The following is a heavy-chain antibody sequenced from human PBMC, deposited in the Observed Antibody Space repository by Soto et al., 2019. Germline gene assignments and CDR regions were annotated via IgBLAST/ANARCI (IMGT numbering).Heavy chain of an antibody. CDR2: ISAYNGNT. CDR3: ARVALYDFWSGYYMGYFDY. CDR1: GYTFTSYG. V-gene: IGHV1-18*01. D-gene: IGHD3-3*01. Sequence: QVQLVQSGAEVKKPGASVKVSCKASGYTFTSYGISWVRQAPGQGLEWMGWISAYNGNTNYAQKLQGRVTMTTDTSTNTAYMELRSLRSDDTAVYYCARVALYDFWSGYYMGYFDYWGQGTLVTVSS. J-gene: IGHJ4*02.